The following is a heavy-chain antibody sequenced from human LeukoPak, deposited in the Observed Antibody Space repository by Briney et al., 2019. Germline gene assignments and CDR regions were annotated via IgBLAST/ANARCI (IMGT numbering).Heavy chain of an antibody. CDR2: IYYSGSA. Sequence: SESLSLTCTVSGDSISRYYWSWIQQPPGKGPEWIGHIYYSGSANYNPSLKSRVTISIDTSKNQFSLKLSSVTAADTAMYYCARHIGRVLPFDYWGQGTLVTVSS. CDR1: GDSISRYY. D-gene: IGHD3-10*01. V-gene: IGHV4-59*08. CDR3: ARHIGRVLPFDY. J-gene: IGHJ4*02.